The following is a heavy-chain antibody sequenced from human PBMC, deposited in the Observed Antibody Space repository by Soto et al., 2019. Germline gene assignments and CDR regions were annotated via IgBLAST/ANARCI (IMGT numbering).Heavy chain of an antibody. CDR2: ISYDGSNK. D-gene: IGHD6-19*01. CDR1: GFTFSRYG. V-gene: IGHV3-30*18. Sequence: QVQLVESGGGVVQPGRSLRLSCAASGFTFSRYGMHWVRQAPGKGLEWVAVISYDGSNKYYADSVKGRFTISRDNSKNTLYLQISSLRAEDTAVYYCVNDGSSGWPYYYGLDVWGQGTTVTVSS. CDR3: VNDGSSGWPYYYGLDV. J-gene: IGHJ6*02.